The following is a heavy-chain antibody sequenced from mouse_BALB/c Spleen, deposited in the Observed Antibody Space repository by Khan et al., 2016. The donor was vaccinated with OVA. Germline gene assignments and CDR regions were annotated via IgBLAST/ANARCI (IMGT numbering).Heavy chain of an antibody. CDR3: TRPAYDGYYDY. D-gene: IGHD2-3*01. CDR1: GYTFTDYA. V-gene: IGHV1S137*01. Sequence: QVQLKESGPELVRPGVSVKISCKGSGYTFTDYAMHWVKQSHAKSLEWIGLISTYSGNTNYKQKFKGMATMTVDKSSSTAYMELARLTSEDSAIYYCTRPAYDGYYDYWGQGTTLTVSA. J-gene: IGHJ2*01. CDR2: ISTYSGNT.